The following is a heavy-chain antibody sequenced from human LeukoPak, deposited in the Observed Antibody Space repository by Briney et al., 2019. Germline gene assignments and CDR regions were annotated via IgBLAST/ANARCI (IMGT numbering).Heavy chain of an antibody. J-gene: IGHJ3*02. CDR3: ARGGLVGAIDAFDI. CDR2: IYYSGST. V-gene: IGHV4-59*01. Sequence: SETLSLTCTVSGGSISSYYWSWIRQPPGKGLEWIGYIYYSGSTNYNPSHKSRVTISVDTSKNQFSLKLSSVTAADTAVYYCARGGLVGAIDAFDIWGQGTMVTVSS. D-gene: IGHD1-26*01. CDR1: GGSISSYY.